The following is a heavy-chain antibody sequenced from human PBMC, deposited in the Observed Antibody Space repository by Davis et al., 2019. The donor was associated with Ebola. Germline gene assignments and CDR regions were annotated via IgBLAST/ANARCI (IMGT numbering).Heavy chain of an antibody. V-gene: IGHV3-30*18. D-gene: IGHD2-15*01. CDR1: GFGVSTYY. CDR2: ISYDGTNK. J-gene: IGHJ6*03. Sequence: PGGSLRLSCAASGFGVSTYYMSWVRQAPGKGLEWVAVISYDGTNKYHADSVKGRFTISRDNSENTLYLQMNSLRAEDTAVYYCAKDYCATCLLYYQYMDVWGKGTTVTVSS. CDR3: AKDYCATCLLYYQYMDV.